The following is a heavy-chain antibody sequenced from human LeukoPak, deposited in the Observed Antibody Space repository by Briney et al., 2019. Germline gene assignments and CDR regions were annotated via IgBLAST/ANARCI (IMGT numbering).Heavy chain of an antibody. V-gene: IGHV3-48*02. J-gene: IGHJ6*02. Sequence: SGGSLRLSCAASVFAFSSYNMNWVRQAPWKGLEWISYIGSSGSPTHYADSVGGRFTISRDNAKNSLYLQMNSLRDEDTAVYFCARRPYSDTSGRLSDVWGQGTTVTVSS. CDR1: VFAFSSYN. CDR3: ARRPYSDTSGRLSDV. D-gene: IGHD3-22*01. CDR2: IGSSGSPT.